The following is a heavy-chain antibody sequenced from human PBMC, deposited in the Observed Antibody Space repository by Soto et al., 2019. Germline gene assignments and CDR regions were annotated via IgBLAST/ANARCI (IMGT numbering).Heavy chain of an antibody. J-gene: IGHJ1*01. Sequence: SETLSLTCTVSGGSISNSNYYWGWIRQPPGKGLEWIGSIYYTGNTYYNPSLKSRVTVSVDTSKNHFSLKLSSVTAADTAVYYCASGLSGYYGPEYFQHWGQGTPVTVSS. D-gene: IGHD3-9*01. CDR2: IYYTGNT. CDR1: GGSISNSNYY. V-gene: IGHV4-39*02. CDR3: ASGLSGYYGPEYFQH.